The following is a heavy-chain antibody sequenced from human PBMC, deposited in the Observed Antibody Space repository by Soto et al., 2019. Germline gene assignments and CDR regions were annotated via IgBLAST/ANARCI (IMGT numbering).Heavy chain of an antibody. D-gene: IGHD2-21*02. V-gene: IGHV3-9*01. Sequence: GGSLRLSCAASGFTFDDYAMHWVRQAPGKGLEWVSGISWNSGSIGYADSVKGRFTISRDNAKNSLYLQMNSLRAEDTALYYCAKGREVVTAINFDYWGQGTLVIVSS. CDR2: ISWNSGSI. CDR1: GFTFDDYA. CDR3: AKGREVVTAINFDY. J-gene: IGHJ4*02.